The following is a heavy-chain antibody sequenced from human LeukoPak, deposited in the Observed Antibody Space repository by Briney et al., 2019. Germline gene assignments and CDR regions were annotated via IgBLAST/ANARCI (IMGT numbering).Heavy chain of an antibody. Sequence: GGSLRLSCAASGFTFSSYWMHWVRQAPGKGLVWVSRINSDGSSTSYADSVKGRFTISRDNAKNTLYLQMNSLRAEDTAVYYCARGSSGSYFDYWGQGTLVTVSS. CDR1: GFTFSSYW. V-gene: IGHV3-74*01. CDR2: INSDGSST. D-gene: IGHD1-26*01. J-gene: IGHJ4*02. CDR3: ARGSSGSYFDY.